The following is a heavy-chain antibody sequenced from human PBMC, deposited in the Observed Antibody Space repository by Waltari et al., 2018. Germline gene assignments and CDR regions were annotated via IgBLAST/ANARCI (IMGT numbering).Heavy chain of an antibody. CDR2: INHSGST. Sequence: QVQLQQWGAGLLKPSETLSLTCAVYGGSFSGYYWSWIRQPPGKGLEWIGEINHSGSTNYNPALKSRFTISVDTSKNQFSRKLSSVTAADTAVYYCARVRGTYDFWSGYHHDAFDIWGQGTMVTVSS. CDR3: ARVRGTYDFWSGYHHDAFDI. V-gene: IGHV4-34*01. J-gene: IGHJ3*02. D-gene: IGHD3-3*01. CDR1: GGSFSGYY.